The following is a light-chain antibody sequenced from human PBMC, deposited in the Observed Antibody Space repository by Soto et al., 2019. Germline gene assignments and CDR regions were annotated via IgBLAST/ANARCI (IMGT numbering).Light chain of an antibody. CDR3: KQYGSSPRT. Sequence: EIVLTQSPGTLSMSPRERATLCCRASQSISCNYLAWYPQKPGQATTLLIYRASRRSTAIPDRFSGSWSGTDFTLTINRLDDEDAAVYYCKQYGSSPRTFGQGTKVEFK. CDR1: QSISCNY. CDR2: RAS. J-gene: IGKJ1*01. V-gene: IGKV3-20*01.